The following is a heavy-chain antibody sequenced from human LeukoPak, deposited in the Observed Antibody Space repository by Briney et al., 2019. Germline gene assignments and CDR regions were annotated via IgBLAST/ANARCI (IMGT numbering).Heavy chain of an antibody. V-gene: IGHV3-66*01. Sequence: PGGSLRLSCAASGFTVSSNYMSWVRQAPGKGLEWVSVIYSGGSTYYADSVKGRFTISRDNSKNTVYLQMKSLRAEDTAVYYCARDGEAIFGMVQFDHWGQGTLVTVSS. CDR3: ARDGEAIFGMVQFDH. CDR2: IYSGGST. J-gene: IGHJ4*02. D-gene: IGHD3-3*01. CDR1: GFTVSSNY.